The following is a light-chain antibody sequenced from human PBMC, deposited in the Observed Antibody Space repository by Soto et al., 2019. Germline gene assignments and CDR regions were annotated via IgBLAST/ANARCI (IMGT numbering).Light chain of an antibody. V-gene: IGLV2-18*02. J-gene: IGLJ2*01. CDR3: SSYTSSSTVVV. CDR1: SSDVGSYNR. Sequence: QSALTQPPSVSGSPGQSVTISCTGTSSDVGSYNRVSWYQQPPGTAPKVMIYDVSNRPSGVPDRFSGSKSGNTASLTISGLQAEDEADYYCSSYTSSSTVVVFGGGTKVTVL. CDR2: DVS.